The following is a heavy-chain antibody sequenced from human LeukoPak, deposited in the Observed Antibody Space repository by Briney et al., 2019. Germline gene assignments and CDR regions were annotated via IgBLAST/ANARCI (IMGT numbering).Heavy chain of an antibody. V-gene: IGHV4-59*01. Sequence: SETMSLTCTVSGGSISSYYRSWIRQPPGKGLEWIGYIHYSGSINYNPSLKSRVTISVDTSKDQFSLKLSSVTAADTAVYYCARETERDAFNIWGQGTMVTVSS. CDR2: IHYSGSI. CDR3: ARETERDAFNI. J-gene: IGHJ3*02. CDR1: GGSISSYY.